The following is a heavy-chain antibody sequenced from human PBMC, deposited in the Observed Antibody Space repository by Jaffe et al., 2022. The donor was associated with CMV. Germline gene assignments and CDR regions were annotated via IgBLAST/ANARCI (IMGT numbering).Heavy chain of an antibody. CDR2: ISANGRNT. J-gene: IGHJ4*02. CDR3: ARRSFDYFGSGTTDDY. Sequence: EVQLVESGGGLVQPGGSLRLSCAASGFTFSSHAMSWVRQAPGKGLEWVSAISANGRNTYYADSVKGRFTISRDNSKNTLHLQINSLRAEDTALYYCARRSFDYFGSGTTDDYWGQGTLVTVFS. V-gene: IGHV3-23*04. D-gene: IGHD3-10*01. CDR1: GFTFSSHA.